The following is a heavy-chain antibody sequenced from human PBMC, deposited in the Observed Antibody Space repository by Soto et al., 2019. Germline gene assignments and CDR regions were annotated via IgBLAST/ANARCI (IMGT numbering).Heavy chain of an antibody. CDR1: EFTFSNYA. D-gene: IGHD3-22*01. Sequence: GGSLRLSCAASEFTFSNYAMSWVRQAPGKGLEWVSAISGSGGSTYYADSVKGRFTISRDNSKNTLYLQMNSLRAEDTAVYYCAKDNMIVVVLTLDALDIWGQGTMVTVSS. J-gene: IGHJ3*02. CDR2: ISGSGGST. CDR3: AKDNMIVVVLTLDALDI. V-gene: IGHV3-23*01.